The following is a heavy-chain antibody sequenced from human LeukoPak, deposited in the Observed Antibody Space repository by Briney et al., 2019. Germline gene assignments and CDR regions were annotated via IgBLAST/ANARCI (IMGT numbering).Heavy chain of an antibody. Sequence: GGSLRLSCAASGFTFSSYGMHWARQAPGKGLEWVAVISYDGSNKYYADSVKGRFTISRDNSKNTLYLQTNSLRAEDTAVYYCAKTSSGYYGGGFDYWGQGTLVTVSS. CDR3: AKTSSGYYGGGFDY. J-gene: IGHJ4*02. D-gene: IGHD3-22*01. CDR1: GFTFSSYG. CDR2: ISYDGSNK. V-gene: IGHV3-30*18.